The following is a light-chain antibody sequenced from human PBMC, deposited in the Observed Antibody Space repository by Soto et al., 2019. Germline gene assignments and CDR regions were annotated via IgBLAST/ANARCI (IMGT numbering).Light chain of an antibody. CDR3: SSYAGSDNYV. CDR2: EVS. V-gene: IGLV2-8*01. J-gene: IGLJ1*01. Sequence: QSALTQPPSASGSPGQSVTISCAGTSSDVGGYNSVSWYQHHPGKAPKLMIYEVSKRPSGVPDRFSGSKSANTASLTVPGLQAEDEADYYCSSYAGSDNYVFGTGTKLTVL. CDR1: SSDVGGYNS.